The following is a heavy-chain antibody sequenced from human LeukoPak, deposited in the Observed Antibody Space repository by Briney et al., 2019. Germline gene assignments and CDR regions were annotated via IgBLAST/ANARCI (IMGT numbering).Heavy chain of an antibody. D-gene: IGHD3-3*01. CDR2: ISSSGSTI. CDR1: GFTFSDYY. CDR3: ARELADDFWSGYYLNYFDY. Sequence: GGSLRLSCAASGFTFSDYYISWIRQAPGKGLEWVSYISSSGSTIYYADSVKGRFTISRDNAKNSLYLQMNSLRAEDTAVYYCARELADDFWSGYYLNYFDYWGQGTLVTVSS. J-gene: IGHJ4*02. V-gene: IGHV3-11*04.